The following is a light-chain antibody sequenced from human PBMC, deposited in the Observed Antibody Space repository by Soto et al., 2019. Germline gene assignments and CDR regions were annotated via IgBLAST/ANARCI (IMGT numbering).Light chain of an antibody. J-gene: IGKJ5*01. CDR3: QQYNNWPPIT. V-gene: IGKV3-15*01. Sequence: EIVMTQSPATLSVSPGERATLSYRASQSVSSNLAWYQQKPGQAPRLLIYGASTRATGIPARFIGSGSGTEFTLTIGSLQSEDFAFYYCQQYNNWPPITFGQGTRLEI. CDR2: GAS. CDR1: QSVSSN.